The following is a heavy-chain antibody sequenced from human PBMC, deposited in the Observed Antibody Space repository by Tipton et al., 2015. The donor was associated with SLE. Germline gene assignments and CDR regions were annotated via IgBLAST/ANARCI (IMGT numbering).Heavy chain of an antibody. D-gene: IGHD2-15*01. J-gene: IGHJ4*02. CDR1: GGSISSHY. Sequence: TLSLTCTVSGGSISSHYCSWIRQPPGKGLEWIGYIYYSGSTNYNPSLKSRVAISVDTSKNQFSLKLSSVTAADTAVYYCARGLYCSGGSCYYFDYWGQGTLVTVSS. V-gene: IGHV4-59*11. CDR2: IYYSGST. CDR3: ARGLYCSGGSCYYFDY.